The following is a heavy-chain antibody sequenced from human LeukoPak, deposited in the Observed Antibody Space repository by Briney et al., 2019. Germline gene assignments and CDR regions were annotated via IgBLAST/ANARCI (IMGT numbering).Heavy chain of an antibody. CDR2: IRYDGNNK. CDR3: DDYVWGI. V-gene: IGHV3-30*02. D-gene: IGHD3-16*01. J-gene: IGHJ3*02. Sequence: QTGGSLRLSCAASGFTFSSYGMHWVRQAPGKGLEWVAFIRYDGNNKYYADSVKGRFTISRDNSKNTVYLQMNSLRAEDTAVYYCDDYVWGIWGQGTMVTVSS. CDR1: GFTFSSYG.